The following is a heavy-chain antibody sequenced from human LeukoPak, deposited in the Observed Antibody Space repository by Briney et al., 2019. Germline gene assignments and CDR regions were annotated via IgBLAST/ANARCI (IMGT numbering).Heavy chain of an antibody. Sequence: GGSLRLSCAASGFTFDNYVMHWVRQAPGKGLEWVSGISYNSGRIAYADSVKGRFTISRDNAKSSLDLQMNSLRVEDTALYYCAKDIYSTGWNYFDTWGQGTLVTVSS. CDR3: AKDIYSTGWNYFDT. CDR1: GFTFDNYV. D-gene: IGHD6-19*01. J-gene: IGHJ5*02. V-gene: IGHV3-9*01. CDR2: ISYNSGRI.